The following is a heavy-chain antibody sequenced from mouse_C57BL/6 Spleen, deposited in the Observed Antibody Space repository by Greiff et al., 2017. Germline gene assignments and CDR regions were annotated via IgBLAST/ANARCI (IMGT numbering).Heavy chain of an antibody. J-gene: IGHJ3*01. Sequence: EVQLQQSGPELVKPGASVKISCKASGYSFTGYYMHWVKQSHGNILDWIGYIYPYNGVSSYNQKFKGKATLTVDKSSSTAYMELRSLTSEDSAVYYCGREEDYGYDGGAWLAYWGQGTLVTVSA. CDR1: GYSFTGYY. D-gene: IGHD2-14*01. CDR2: IYPYNGVS. V-gene: IGHV1-31*01. CDR3: GREEDYGYDGGAWLAY.